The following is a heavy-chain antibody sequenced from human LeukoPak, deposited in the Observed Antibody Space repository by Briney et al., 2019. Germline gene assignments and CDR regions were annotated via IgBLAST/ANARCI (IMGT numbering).Heavy chain of an antibody. D-gene: IGHD6-13*01. J-gene: IGHJ4*02. CDR1: GYTFTSYG. Sequence: ASVKVSCKASGYTFTSYGISWVRQAPGQGLEWMGWISAYNGNTNYAQKLQGRVTMTTDTSTSTAYMELSSLRSEDTAVYYCAHRGIAAAGTGFDYWGQGTLVTVSS. CDR2: ISAYNGNT. V-gene: IGHV1-18*01. CDR3: AHRGIAAAGTGFDY.